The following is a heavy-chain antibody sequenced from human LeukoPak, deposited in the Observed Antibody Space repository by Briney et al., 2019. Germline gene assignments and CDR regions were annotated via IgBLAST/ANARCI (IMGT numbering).Heavy chain of an antibody. CDR1: TFVFSVSS. V-gene: IGHV3-21*01. Sequence: GGSLRLSCAASTFVFSVSSMNWVRQAPGKGLEWVSSISRGGNAKHYADSVKGRFTISRDNAKNSLYLQMDSLRVEDTAVFCAADSEFDIPTSFDLWGQGTLVTVSS. CDR2: ISRGGNAK. CDR3: ADSEFDIPTSFDL. J-gene: IGHJ4*02. D-gene: IGHD2-21*01.